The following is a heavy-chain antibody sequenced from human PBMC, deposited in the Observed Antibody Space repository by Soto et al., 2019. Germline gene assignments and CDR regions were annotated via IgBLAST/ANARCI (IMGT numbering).Heavy chain of an antibody. J-gene: IGHJ4*02. CDR3: AKQTGSGSYYTVGSGGHFDH. D-gene: IGHD3-10*01. CDR2: ISFDGRNT. CDR1: GFTFNNYG. Sequence: QVQLVESGGGVVQPGGSLTLSCAASGFTFNNYGMHWVRQAPGKGLEWVIVISFDGRNTYYADSVKGRFTISRDNSKNTXHXXMTSLRAEDTAVYYCAKQTGSGSYYTVGSGGHFDHWGQGTLVTVSS. V-gene: IGHV3-30*18.